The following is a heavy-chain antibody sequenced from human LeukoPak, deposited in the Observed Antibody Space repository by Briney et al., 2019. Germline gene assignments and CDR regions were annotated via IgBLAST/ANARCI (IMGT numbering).Heavy chain of an antibody. J-gene: IGHJ4*02. CDR1: GDSISSSSYY. Sequence: KASETLSLTCSVSGDSISSSSYYWGWLRQPPGKGLEWIGYIYYSGSTNYNPSLTSRVTISVDTSKNQFSLKLSSVTAADTAVYYCARVPMNPPLVYYFDYWGQGTLVTVSS. CDR2: IYYSGST. D-gene: IGHD3-22*01. CDR3: ARVPMNPPLVYYFDY. V-gene: IGHV4-61*05.